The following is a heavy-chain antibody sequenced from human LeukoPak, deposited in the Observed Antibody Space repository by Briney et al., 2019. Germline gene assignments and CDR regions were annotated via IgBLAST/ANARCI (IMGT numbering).Heavy chain of an antibody. J-gene: IGHJ2*01. D-gene: IGHD2-21*02. CDR2: IWYDGSNK. V-gene: IGHV3-33*06. CDR1: GFTFSSYG. CDR3: AKDSEELAYCGGDCYFNWYFDL. Sequence: GGSLRLSCAASGFTFSSYGMHWVRQAPGKGLEWVAVIWYDGSNKYYADSVKGRFTISRDNSKNTLYLQMSSLRAEDTAVYYCAKDSEELAYCGGDCYFNWYFDLWGRGTLVTVSS.